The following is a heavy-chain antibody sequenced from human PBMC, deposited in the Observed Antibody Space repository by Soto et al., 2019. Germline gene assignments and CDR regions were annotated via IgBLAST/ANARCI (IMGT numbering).Heavy chain of an antibody. Sequence: PSETLSLTCTVSGGSISSGDYYWSWIRQPPGKGLEWIGYIYYSGSTYYNPSLKSRVTISVDTSKNQFSLKLSSVTAADTAVYYCARVAYSYGYGVDYWGQGTLVTVSS. D-gene: IGHD5-18*01. V-gene: IGHV4-30-4*01. CDR3: ARVAYSYGYGVDY. CDR1: GGSISSGDYY. CDR2: IYYSGST. J-gene: IGHJ4*02.